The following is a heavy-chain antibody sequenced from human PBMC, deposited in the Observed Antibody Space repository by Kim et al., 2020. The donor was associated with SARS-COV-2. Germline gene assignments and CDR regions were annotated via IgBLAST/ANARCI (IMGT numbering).Heavy chain of an antibody. CDR3: ASPRVVAGTTPGAFDI. J-gene: IGHJ3*02. CDR1: GGSISSSSYY. CDR2: IYYSGST. Sequence: SETLSLTCTVSGGSISSSSYYWGWIRQPPGKGLEWIGSIYYSGSTYYNPSLKSRVTISVDTSKNQFSLKLSSVTAADTAVYYCASPRVVAGTTPGAFDIWGQGTMVTVSS. V-gene: IGHV4-39*07. D-gene: IGHD6-19*01.